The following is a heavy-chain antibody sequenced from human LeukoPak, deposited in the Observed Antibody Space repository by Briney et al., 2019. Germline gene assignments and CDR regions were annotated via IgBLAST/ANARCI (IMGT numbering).Heavy chain of an antibody. CDR3: ASSGWYGLIDY. CDR1: GFTVSSNY. D-gene: IGHD6-19*01. V-gene: IGHV3-66*01. Sequence: GGSLRLSCAASGFTVSSNYMSWVRQAPGKGLEWVSVIYSGGSTYYADSVKGRFTVSRDNSKNTLYLQMNSLRAEDTAVYYCASSGWYGLIDYWGQGTLVTVSS. CDR2: IYSGGST. J-gene: IGHJ4*02.